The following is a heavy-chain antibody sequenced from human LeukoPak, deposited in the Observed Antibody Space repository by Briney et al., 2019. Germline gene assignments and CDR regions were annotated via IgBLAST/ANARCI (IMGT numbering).Heavy chain of an antibody. CDR1: GGTFSSYA. V-gene: IGHV1-69*05. CDR3: ARVAAAGTGGGYYYYGMDV. J-gene: IGHJ6*02. D-gene: IGHD6-13*01. CDR2: IIPIFGTA. Sequence: SVKVSCKASGGTFSSYAISWVRQAPGQGLEWMGGIIPIFGTANYAQKLQGRVTMTTDTSTSTAYMELRSLRSDDTAVYYCARVAAAGTGGGYYYYGMDVWGQGTTVTVSS.